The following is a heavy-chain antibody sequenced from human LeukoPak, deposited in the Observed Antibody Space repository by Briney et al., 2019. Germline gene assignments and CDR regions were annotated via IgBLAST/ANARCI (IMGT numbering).Heavy chain of an antibody. J-gene: IGHJ5*02. CDR3: ARGELRFLEWSNNWFDP. CDR2: IIPIFGTA. V-gene: IGHV1-69*05. CDR1: GGTFSSYA. D-gene: IGHD3-3*01. Sequence: SVKVSCKASGGTFSSYAISWVRQAPGQGLEWVGRIIPIFGTANYAQKFQGRVTITTDESTSTAYMELSSLRSEDTAVYYCARGELRFLEWSNNWFDPWGQGTLVTVSS.